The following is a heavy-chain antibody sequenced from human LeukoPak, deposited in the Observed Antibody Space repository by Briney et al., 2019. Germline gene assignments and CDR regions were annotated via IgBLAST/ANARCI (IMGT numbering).Heavy chain of an antibody. CDR1: VLTFSSYA. CDR3: ARDSCGSGNYCNWFDP. V-gene: IGHV3-11*01. J-gene: IGHJ5*02. D-gene: IGHD3-10*01. Sequence: GGSLRLSCAASVLTFSSYAMMWLRQAPGKGLEWVSYISSSGTIMYYADSVRDRFTISRDNAKNSVYLQMHDLRAEDTAVYYCARDSCGSGNYCNWFDPWGQGTLVTVSS. CDR2: ISSSGTIM.